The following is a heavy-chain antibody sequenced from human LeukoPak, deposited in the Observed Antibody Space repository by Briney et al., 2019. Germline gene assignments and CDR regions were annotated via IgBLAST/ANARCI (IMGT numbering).Heavy chain of an antibody. D-gene: IGHD3-10*01. Sequence: PGTSLRLSCAASGFTFRIHGMHWVRQAPGKGLEWVAVIWYDGSNKYYADSVKGRFTISRDNSKNTLYLQMNSLRAEDTAVYYCARDATYGSGKLPYYYYGMDVWGQGTTVTVSS. V-gene: IGHV3-33*01. CDR3: ARDATYGSGKLPYYYYGMDV. CDR2: IWYDGSNK. CDR1: GFTFRIHG. J-gene: IGHJ6*02.